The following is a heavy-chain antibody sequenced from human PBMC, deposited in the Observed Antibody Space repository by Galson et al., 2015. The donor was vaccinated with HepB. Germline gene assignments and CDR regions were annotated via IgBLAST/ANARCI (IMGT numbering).Heavy chain of an antibody. Sequence: SETLSLTCTVSGGSISSYYWSWIRQPPGKGLEWIGYIYYSGSTNYNPSLKSRVTISVDTSKNQFSLKLSSVTAADTAVYYCARAVTKAGYADCFDYWGQGTLVTVSS. CDR2: IYYSGST. D-gene: IGHD1-1*01. CDR3: ARAVTKAGYADCFDY. V-gene: IGHV4-59*01. J-gene: IGHJ4*02. CDR1: GGSISSYY.